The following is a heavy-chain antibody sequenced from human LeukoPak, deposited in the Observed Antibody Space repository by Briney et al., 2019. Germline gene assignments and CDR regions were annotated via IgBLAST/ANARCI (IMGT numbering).Heavy chain of an antibody. D-gene: IGHD6-19*01. V-gene: IGHV3-7*01. CDR2: IKQDGSEK. Sequence: TGGSLRISCAASGFTSSNYWMSWVRQAPGKGLEWVANIKQDGSEKYYVDSVKGRFTISRDNAKNSLYLQMNSLRAEDTAVYYCARDRGSSGWYEFDYWGQGNLVTVSS. J-gene: IGHJ4*02. CDR3: ARDRGSSGWYEFDY. CDR1: GFTSSNYW.